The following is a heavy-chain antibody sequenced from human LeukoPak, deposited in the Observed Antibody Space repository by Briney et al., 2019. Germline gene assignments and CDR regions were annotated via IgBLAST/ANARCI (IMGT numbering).Heavy chain of an antibody. CDR1: GFIVSSNY. J-gene: IGHJ6*03. Sequence: GGSLRLSCAASGFIVSSNYMNWVRQAPGKGLEWVSVIYSGGHTYYTDSVKGRFTISRDISNNTLYLHMNSLRPGDTAVYYCARSTRDGYNHYHYYYMDVWGKGTTVTVSS. D-gene: IGHD5-24*01. V-gene: IGHV3-53*01. CDR3: ARSTRDGYNHYHYYYMDV. CDR2: IYSGGHT.